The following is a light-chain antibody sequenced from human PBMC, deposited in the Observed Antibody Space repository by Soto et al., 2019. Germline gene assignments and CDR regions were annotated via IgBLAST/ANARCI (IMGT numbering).Light chain of an antibody. J-gene: IGKJ2*01. V-gene: IGKV1-39*01. CDR3: QQSFSAPYT. CDR1: QSITSY. Sequence: DIQMTQSPSSLSVSVGDRVTITCRASQSITSYLNWYQQKPGKAPKLLIYGSFNLQSGVPSRFSGSGSGTDFTLTISSLQPEDFATYYCQQSFSAPYTFGQGTSLEI. CDR2: GSF.